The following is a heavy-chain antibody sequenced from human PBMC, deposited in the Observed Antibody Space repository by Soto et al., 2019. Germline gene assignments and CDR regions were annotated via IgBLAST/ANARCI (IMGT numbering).Heavy chain of an antibody. CDR1: GYTFTSYA. CDR3: ARGGCSSTSCRRYYYYYMDV. V-gene: IGHV1-3*01. J-gene: IGHJ6*03. CDR2: INAGNGNT. D-gene: IGHD2-2*01. Sequence: ASVKVSCKASGYTFTSYAMHWVRQAPGQRLEWMGWINAGNGNTKYSQKFQGRVTITRDTSASTAYMELSSLRSEDTAVYYCARGGCSSTSCRRYYYYYMDVWGKGTTVTVSS.